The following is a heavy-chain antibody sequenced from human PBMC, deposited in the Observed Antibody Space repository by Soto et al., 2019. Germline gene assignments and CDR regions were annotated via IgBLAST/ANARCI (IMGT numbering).Heavy chain of an antibody. CDR3: AKDKGNVGAAAGKGGYYYYYGMDV. CDR1: GFTFDDYA. J-gene: IGHJ6*02. V-gene: IGHV3-9*01. Sequence: GGSLRLSCAASGFTFDDYAMHWVRQAPGKGLEWVSGISWNSGSIGYADSVKGRFTISRDNAKNSLYLQMNSLRAEDTALYYCAKDKGNVGAAAGKGGYYYYYGMDVWGQGTTVTVSS. D-gene: IGHD6-13*01. CDR2: ISWNSGSI.